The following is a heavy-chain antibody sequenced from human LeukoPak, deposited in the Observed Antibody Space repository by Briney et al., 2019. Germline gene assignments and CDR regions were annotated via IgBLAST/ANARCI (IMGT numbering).Heavy chain of an antibody. Sequence: GGSLRLSCATSGFTFSGYWMHWVRQGPEKGLELVSRIDNDGPGTIYADSVKGRFTTSRDNAKKTLYLQMNNLRVEDTAVYYCAAGGGWDPSFGVVTHIDTWGKGTTVVVS. CDR2: IDNDGPGT. D-gene: IGHD3-3*01. J-gene: IGHJ6*03. CDR3: AAGGGWDPSFGVVTHIDT. V-gene: IGHV3-74*01. CDR1: GFTFSGYW.